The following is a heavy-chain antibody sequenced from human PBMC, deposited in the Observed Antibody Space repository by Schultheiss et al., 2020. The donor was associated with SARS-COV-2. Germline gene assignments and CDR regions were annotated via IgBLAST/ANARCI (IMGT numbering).Heavy chain of an antibody. D-gene: IGHD5-18*01. CDR2: INSDGSST. J-gene: IGHJ4*02. Sequence: GGSLRLSCAASGFTFSSYWMHWVRQAPGKGLVWVSRINSDGSSTSYADSVKGRFTISRDNAKNTLYLQMNSLRAEDTAVYYCAKGYSYGTPFDYWGQGTLVTVSS. V-gene: IGHV3-74*01. CDR1: GFTFSSYW. CDR3: AKGYSYGTPFDY.